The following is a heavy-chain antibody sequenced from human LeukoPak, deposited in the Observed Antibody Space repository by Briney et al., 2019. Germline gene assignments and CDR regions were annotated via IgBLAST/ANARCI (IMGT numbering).Heavy chain of an antibody. D-gene: IGHD3-9*01. Sequence: SETLSLTCTVSGGSISSYYWSWIRQPPAKGLEWIGYIYYSGSTNYNPSLKSRVTISVDTSKNQFSLKLSSVTAADTAVYYCARERYDILTGYHNFDYWGQGTLVTVSS. CDR2: IYYSGST. CDR1: GGSISSYY. J-gene: IGHJ4*02. CDR3: ARERYDILTGYHNFDY. V-gene: IGHV4-59*01.